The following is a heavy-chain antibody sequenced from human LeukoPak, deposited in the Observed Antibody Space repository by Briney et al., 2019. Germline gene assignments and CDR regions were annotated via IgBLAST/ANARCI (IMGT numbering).Heavy chain of an antibody. CDR3: ARPAGSYGYDAFDI. CDR1: GGSISSSMYY. CDR2: ILYSGST. V-gene: IGHV4-39*07. D-gene: IGHD5-18*01. Sequence: SETLSLTCTVSGGSISSSMYYWGWIRQPPGRGLEWIGNILYSGSTYYNPSLKSRVTISVDTSKNQFSLRLTSVTAADTAVYFCARPAGSYGYDAFDIWGQGTMVTVSS. J-gene: IGHJ3*02.